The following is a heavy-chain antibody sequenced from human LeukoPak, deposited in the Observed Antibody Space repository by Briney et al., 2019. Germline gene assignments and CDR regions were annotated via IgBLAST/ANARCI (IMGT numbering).Heavy chain of an antibody. CDR2: ISWNSGSI. J-gene: IGHJ4*02. CDR1: GFTFDDYA. Sequence: GGSLRLSCAASGFTFDDYAMHWVRQAPGKGLEWVSGISWNSGSIGYADSVKGRFTISRDNAKNSLYLQMNSLRAEDTAVYYCAKSFSDYWGQGTLVTVSS. V-gene: IGHV3-9*01. CDR3: AKSFSDY.